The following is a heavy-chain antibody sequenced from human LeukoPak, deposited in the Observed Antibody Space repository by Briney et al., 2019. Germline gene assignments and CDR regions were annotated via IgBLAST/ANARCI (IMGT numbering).Heavy chain of an antibody. Sequence: ASVKVSCKASGYTFTGYYMHWVRQAPGQGLEWMGWINPNSGGTNYAQKFQGRVTMTRDTSISTAYMELSRLRSDDTAVYYCARITAAGSNDAFGYRGQGTLVTVSS. CDR3: ARITAAGSNDAFGY. D-gene: IGHD6-13*01. J-gene: IGHJ4*02. V-gene: IGHV1-2*02. CDR2: INPNSGGT. CDR1: GYTFTGYY.